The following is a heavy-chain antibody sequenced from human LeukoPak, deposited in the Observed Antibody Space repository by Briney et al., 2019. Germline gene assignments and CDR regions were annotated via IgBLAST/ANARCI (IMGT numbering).Heavy chain of an antibody. CDR3: AKVLTTGRSYWYGMDV. Sequence: GGSLRLPCAASGFTFNSYPMIWVRQTPERGLEGVSSISNDAADTYYLDSVKGRFTISRDNSKNMVFLQMNSLRVEDTAVYYCAKVLTTGRSYWYGMDVWGQGTAVTV. D-gene: IGHD4-11*01. CDR1: GFTFNSYP. CDR2: ISNDAADT. J-gene: IGHJ6*02. V-gene: IGHV3-23*01.